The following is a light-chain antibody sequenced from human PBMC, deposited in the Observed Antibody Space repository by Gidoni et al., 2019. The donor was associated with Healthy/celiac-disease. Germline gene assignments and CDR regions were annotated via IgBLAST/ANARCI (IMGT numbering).Light chain of an antibody. CDR1: QSIRSY. CDR3: QQSYSTPPV. V-gene: IGKV1-39*01. J-gene: IGKJ4*01. CDR2: AAS. Sequence: IKMTQSPSSLSASVGDRVTITCRESQSIRSYLNWYKQKPGKDPKLMIYAASSLQSGVPSMFSGSGSWTDFTLAISILQPEDFATYYCQQSYSTPPVFGGGTKVEIK.